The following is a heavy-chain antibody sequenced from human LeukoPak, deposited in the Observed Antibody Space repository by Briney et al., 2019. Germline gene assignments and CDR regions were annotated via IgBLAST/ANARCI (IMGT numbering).Heavy chain of an antibody. Sequence: PSGTLTLTCAASGCTFNAYGRTWVRQPPGKGLEWVSAFRENGGSTNYASSVKGRFTISRDNAKNSLYLQMNSLRVEDTALYYCARVWAWGSGNYLDTWGQGNLVTVSS. J-gene: IGHJ4*02. CDR3: ARVWAWGSGNYLDT. CDR2: FRENGGST. D-gene: IGHD7-27*01. CDR1: GCTFNAYG. V-gene: IGHV3-20*04.